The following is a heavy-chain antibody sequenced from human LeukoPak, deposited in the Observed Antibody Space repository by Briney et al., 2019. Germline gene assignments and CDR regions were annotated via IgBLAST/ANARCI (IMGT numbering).Heavy chain of an antibody. CDR1: GGTFSSYA. J-gene: IGHJ4*02. D-gene: IGHD6-13*01. V-gene: IGHV1-69*04. Sequence: SVKVSCKASGGTFSSYAISWVRQAPGQGLEWMGRIIPIFGIASYAQKFQGRVTITADKSTSTAYMELSSLRSEDTAVYYCARDSGIAAAGSSPFDYWGQGTLVTVSS. CDR3: ARDSGIAAAGSSPFDY. CDR2: IIPIFGIA.